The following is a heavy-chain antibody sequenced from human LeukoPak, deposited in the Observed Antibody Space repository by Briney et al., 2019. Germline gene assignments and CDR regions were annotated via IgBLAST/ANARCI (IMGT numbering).Heavy chain of an antibody. CDR1: GITFSSYG. CDR3: TSDEGEDTSY. J-gene: IGHJ4*02. V-gene: IGHV3-23*01. D-gene: IGHD1-26*01. Sequence: GGSLRLSCAASGITFSSYGMSWVRQAPGKGLEWVSSISSTGGTTYYADSVKGRFTISRDNSKNTLYLQMNSLRAEDTAVYYCTSDEGEDTSYWGQGTLVTVSS. CDR2: ISSTGGTT.